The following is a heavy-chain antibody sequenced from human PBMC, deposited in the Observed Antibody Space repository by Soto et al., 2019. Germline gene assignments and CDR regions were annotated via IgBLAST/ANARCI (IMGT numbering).Heavy chain of an antibody. Sequence: GWSLRLSCAASVFTFSDYYMTWIRQAPGKGLEWVSFTRDSGATIYYADSVKGRFTLSRDNAKNLLYLQMNNLRAEDTAVYYCARDSFYFDYWGQGVLVTVSS. CDR1: VFTFSDYY. CDR3: ARDSFYFDY. J-gene: IGHJ4*02. CDR2: TRDSGATI. V-gene: IGHV3-11*01.